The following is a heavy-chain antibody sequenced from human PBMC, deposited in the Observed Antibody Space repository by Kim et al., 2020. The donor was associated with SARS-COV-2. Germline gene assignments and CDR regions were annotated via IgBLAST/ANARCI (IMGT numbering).Heavy chain of an antibody. CDR3: ATGRDDYGDYVNYYYYGMDV. Sequence: SVKVSCKASGGTFSSYAISWVRQAPRQGLEWMGWIIPIFGTANYAQKFQGRVTITADESTSTAYMELSSLRSEDTAVYYCATGRDDYGDYVNYYYYGMDVWGQGTTVTVSS. V-gene: IGHV1-69*13. J-gene: IGHJ6*02. CDR1: GGTFSSYA. D-gene: IGHD4-17*01. CDR2: IIPIFGTA.